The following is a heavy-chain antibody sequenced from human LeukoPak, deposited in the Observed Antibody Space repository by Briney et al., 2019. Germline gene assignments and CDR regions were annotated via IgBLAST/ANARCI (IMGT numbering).Heavy chain of an antibody. V-gene: IGHV1-58*02. J-gene: IGHJ5*02. CDR1: GFTFTSSA. D-gene: IGHD4-11*01. CDR3: AADHDYSLSYDSYGPLDA. Sequence: SVKVSCKASGFTFTSSAMQWVRQARGQRLEWIGWIVVGSGNTNYAQKFQERVTITRDMSTSTAYMELSSLRSEDTAVYYCAADHDYSLSYDSYGPLDAWGQGTLVTVSS. CDR2: IVVGSGNT.